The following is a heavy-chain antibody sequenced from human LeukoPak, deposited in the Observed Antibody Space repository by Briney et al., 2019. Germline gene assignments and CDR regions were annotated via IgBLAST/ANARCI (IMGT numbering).Heavy chain of an antibody. V-gene: IGHV2-70*11. J-gene: IGHJ4*02. D-gene: IGHD3-22*01. CDR1: GFSLSTSGIC. CDR2: IDWDDDK. Sequence: ESGPTLVNPTQTLTLTCTFSGFSLSTSGICVSWIRQPPGKALEWLARIDWDDDKYYSTSLKTRLTISKDTSKNQVVLTMTNMDPVDTATYYCARTPASYYDSSGYSGFFDYWGQGTLVTVSS. CDR3: ARTPASYYDSSGYSGFFDY.